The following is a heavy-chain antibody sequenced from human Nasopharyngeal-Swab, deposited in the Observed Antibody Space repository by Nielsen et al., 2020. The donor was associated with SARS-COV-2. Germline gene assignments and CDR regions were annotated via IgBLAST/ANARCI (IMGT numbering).Heavy chain of an antibody. Sequence: GGPLRLSCAASGFTFSSYGMHRVRQAPGKGLEWVAVIWYDGSNKYYADSVKGRFTISRDNSKNTLYLQMNSLRAEDTAVYYCARDLGGAAAGTDYWGQGTLVTVSS. J-gene: IGHJ4*02. CDR1: GFTFSSYG. CDR3: ARDLGGAAAGTDY. CDR2: IWYDGSNK. V-gene: IGHV3-33*01. D-gene: IGHD6-13*01.